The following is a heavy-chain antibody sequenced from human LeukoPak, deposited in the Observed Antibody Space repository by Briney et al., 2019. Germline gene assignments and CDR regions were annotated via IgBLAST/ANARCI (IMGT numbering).Heavy chain of an antibody. D-gene: IGHD3-22*01. Sequence: GGSLRLSCAASGFTFSSYGMHWVRQAPGKGLEWVAFIRYDGSNKYYADSVKGRFTISRDNSKNTLYLQMNSLRAEDTAVYYCARVIDSSGYSALDYWGQGTLVTVSS. CDR2: IRYDGSNK. J-gene: IGHJ4*02. V-gene: IGHV3-30*02. CDR1: GFTFSSYG. CDR3: ARVIDSSGYSALDY.